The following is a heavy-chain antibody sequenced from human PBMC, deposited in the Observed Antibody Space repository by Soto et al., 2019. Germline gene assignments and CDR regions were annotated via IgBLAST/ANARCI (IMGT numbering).Heavy chain of an antibody. Sequence: QVQLVQSGAEVKKPGSSVKVSCKSSGGTYSPYTINWVRLAPGQGLEWMGRIIPFLGVKNYGLKFQDRVTSTADKATNTAYMELRGLRFEDTAVYSCARDCGSSVSTWSFGGVWGRGTLVTVSA. CDR2: IIPFLGVK. D-gene: IGHD3-10*01. J-gene: IGHJ4*02. CDR3: ARDCGSSVSTWSFGGV. CDR1: GGTYSPYT. V-gene: IGHV1-69*08.